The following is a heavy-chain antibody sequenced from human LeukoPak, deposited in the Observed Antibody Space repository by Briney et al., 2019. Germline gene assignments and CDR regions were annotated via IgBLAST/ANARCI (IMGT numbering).Heavy chain of an antibody. CDR3: AKDRYYDNCGDHYESEQ. CDR2: VSGSGGST. V-gene: IGHV3-23*01. D-gene: IGHD3-22*01. Sequence: GGSLRLSCAASGFTFSSYGMSWVRQAPGKGLDWVSAVSGSGGSTNYADSVTGRFTISRDNSKNTLYLQMNSLRAEDTAVYYCAKDRYYDNCGDHYESEQWGQGTLVTVSS. CDR1: GFTFSSYG. J-gene: IGHJ4*02.